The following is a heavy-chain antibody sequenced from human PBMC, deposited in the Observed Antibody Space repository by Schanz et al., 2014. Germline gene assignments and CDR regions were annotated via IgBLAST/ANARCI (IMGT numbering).Heavy chain of an antibody. CDR2: ISPYNGNT. J-gene: IGHJ4*02. Sequence: QVQLVQSGAEVKKPGASVKVSCKASGYTFTSYGISWVRQAPGQGLEWMGWISPYNGNTNYAQKFQGWVTMTRDTSISTAYMELSRLKSDDTAVYYCARAFGGYDTAGALDYWGQGTLVTVSS. D-gene: IGHD5-12*01. CDR1: GYTFTSYG. V-gene: IGHV1-18*01. CDR3: ARAFGGYDTAGALDY.